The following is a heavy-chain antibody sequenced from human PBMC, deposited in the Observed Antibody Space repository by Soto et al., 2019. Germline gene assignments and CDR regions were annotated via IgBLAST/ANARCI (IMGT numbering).Heavy chain of an antibody. D-gene: IGHD5-18*01. J-gene: IGHJ4*02. Sequence: TLSLTCAVSGGSISSGGYSWSWIRQPPGKGLEWIGYIYHSGSTYYNPSLKSRVTISVDRSKNQFSLKLSSVTAADTAVYYCARAHVDTAMVYFDYWGQGTLVTVSS. CDR1: GGSISSGGYS. V-gene: IGHV4-30-2*01. CDR3: ARAHVDTAMVYFDY. CDR2: IYHSGST.